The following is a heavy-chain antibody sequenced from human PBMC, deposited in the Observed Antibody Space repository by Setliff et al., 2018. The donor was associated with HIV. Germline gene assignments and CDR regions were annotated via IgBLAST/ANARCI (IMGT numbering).Heavy chain of an antibody. D-gene: IGHD6-19*01. CDR1: GYTFTDYY. V-gene: IGHV1-69-2*01. CDR2: VDPDDGKT. CDR3: AADRADFIPVASFDR. Sequence: ASVKVSCKASGYTFTDYYIHWVQQAPGKGLEWMGRVDPDDGKTIYAEKFQGRVTITSDKSTDTAYMELSSLRSDDPAVYYCAADRADFIPVASFDRWGQGTLVTVSS. J-gene: IGHJ4*02.